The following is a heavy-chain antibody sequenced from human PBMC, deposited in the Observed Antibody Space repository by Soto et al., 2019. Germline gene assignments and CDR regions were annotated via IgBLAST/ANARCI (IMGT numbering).Heavy chain of an antibody. V-gene: IGHV1-69*12. D-gene: IGHD2-8*01. J-gene: IGHJ4*02. Sequence: QVQLVQSGAEVKKPGSSVKVSCKASGGTFSSYAISWVRQAPGQGLEWMGGIIPIFGTANYAQKFQGRVKITADESTSTADMELSSLRSEDTAVYYCARDREGYCTNGVCYTHDYWGQGTLVTVSS. CDR3: ARDREGYCTNGVCYTHDY. CDR1: GGTFSSYA. CDR2: IIPIFGTA.